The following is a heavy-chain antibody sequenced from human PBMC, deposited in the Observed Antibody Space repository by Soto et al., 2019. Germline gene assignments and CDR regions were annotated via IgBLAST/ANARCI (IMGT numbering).Heavy chain of an antibody. V-gene: IGHV4-34*01. Sequence: SETLSLTCAVYGGSFSGYYWSWIRQPPGKGLEWIGEINHSGSTNYNPSLKSRVTISVDTSKNQFSLKLSSVTAADTAVYYCARGRRSSGWYIGYFQHWGQGTLVTVSS. J-gene: IGHJ1*01. CDR3: ARGRRSSGWYIGYFQH. D-gene: IGHD6-19*01. CDR1: GGSFSGYY. CDR2: INHSGST.